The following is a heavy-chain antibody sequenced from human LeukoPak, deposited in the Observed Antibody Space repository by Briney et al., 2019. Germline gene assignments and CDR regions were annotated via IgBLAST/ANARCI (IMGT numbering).Heavy chain of an antibody. CDR1: GFAFGSYA. CDR3: AKVSAAGFDY. CDR2: ISGSGGST. Sequence: PGTSLRLSCEASGFAFGSYAMNWVRQAPGKGLEWVSAISGSGGSTYYADSVKGRFTISRDNSKNTLYLQMNSLRAEDTAVYYCAKVSAAGFDYWGQGTLVTVSS. D-gene: IGHD6-13*01. V-gene: IGHV3-23*01. J-gene: IGHJ4*02.